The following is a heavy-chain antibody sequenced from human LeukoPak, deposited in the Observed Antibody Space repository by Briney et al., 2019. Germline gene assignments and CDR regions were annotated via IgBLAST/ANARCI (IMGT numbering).Heavy chain of an antibody. CDR3: ASGSSHYYYYYYMDV. Sequence: SETLSLTCTVSGASIIRNYWSWIRQPPGKGLEWIGYINYIGSSHYNPSLKSRVTISVDTSKNQFSLKVSSVTAADTAVYYCASGSSHYYYYYYMDVWGKGTTVTVSS. CDR2: INYIGSS. D-gene: IGHD2-2*01. CDR1: GASIIRNY. V-gene: IGHV4-59*08. J-gene: IGHJ6*03.